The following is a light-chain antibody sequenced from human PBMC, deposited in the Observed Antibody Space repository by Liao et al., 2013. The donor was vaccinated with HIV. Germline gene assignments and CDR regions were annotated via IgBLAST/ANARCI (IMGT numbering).Light chain of an antibody. Sequence: SYVLTQPPSVSVAPGNTARITCGANNIEGKSVHWYQQRPGQAPVLVIYYDSDRPSGIPERFSGSNSGNTATLTISRVEAGDEADYYCQVWDSSSDHWVFGGGTKLTVL. CDR1: NIEGKS. V-gene: IGLV3-21*04. CDR3: QVWDSSSDHWV. J-gene: IGLJ3*02. CDR2: YDS.